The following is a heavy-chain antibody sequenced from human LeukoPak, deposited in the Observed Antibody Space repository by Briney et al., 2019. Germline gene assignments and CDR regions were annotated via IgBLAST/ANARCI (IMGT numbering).Heavy chain of an antibody. CDR1: GGSFSGYY. D-gene: IGHD6-6*01. CDR3: ARDHSSSSGVDY. J-gene: IGHJ4*02. V-gene: IGHV4-34*01. Sequence: SETLSLTCAVYGGSFSGYYWSWIRQPPGKGLEWIGEINHSGSTNYNPSLKSRVTIPVDTSKNQFSLKLSSVTAADTAVYYCARDHSSSSGVDYWGQGTLVTVSS. CDR2: INHSGST.